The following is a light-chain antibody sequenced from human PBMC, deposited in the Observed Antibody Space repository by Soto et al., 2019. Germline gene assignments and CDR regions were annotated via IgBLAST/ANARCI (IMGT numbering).Light chain of an antibody. V-gene: IGLV2-11*01. CDR2: DVN. CDR3: GSFAAMSGYV. J-gene: IGLJ1*01. Sequence: QSALTQPRSVSGSPGQSVTISCTGTSSDVGAYDHVSWYQQHPGKAPKLMIHDVNQRPSGVPDRLSGSKSGNTASLTISGLQAEDEADYYCGSFAAMSGYVFGTGTKVTVL. CDR1: SSDVGAYDH.